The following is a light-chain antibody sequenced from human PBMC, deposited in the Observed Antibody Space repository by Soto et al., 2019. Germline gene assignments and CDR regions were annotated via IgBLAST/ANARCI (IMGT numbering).Light chain of an antibody. V-gene: IGLV2-14*01. CDR2: EVS. Sequence: QSALTQPASVSGSPGQSITISCTGTSSDVGGYNYVSWYQKHPGKAAKLMIYEVSNRPSGVSNRFSGSKSGNTASLTISGLQAEDEADDYCSSYTSSSTLGVFGGGTKLTVL. J-gene: IGLJ2*01. CDR1: SSDVGGYNY. CDR3: SSYTSSSTLGV.